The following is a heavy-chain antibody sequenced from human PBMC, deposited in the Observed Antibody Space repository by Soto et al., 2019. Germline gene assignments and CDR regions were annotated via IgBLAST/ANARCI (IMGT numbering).Heavy chain of an antibody. CDR1: GFSLSTRGVG. V-gene: IGHV2-5*02. Sequence: QITLKESGPTLVKPTQTLTLTCSFSGFSLSTRGVGVAWIGQPPGKPREWLALIFWDVDKWYSPSRRRRLTITEDTAKNQVVLTMTNMDPVDTATYYCAHRSRGYAYYFDQWGQGTLVTVSS. D-gene: IGHD5-12*01. CDR3: AHRSRGYAYYFDQ. J-gene: IGHJ4*02. CDR2: IFWDVDK.